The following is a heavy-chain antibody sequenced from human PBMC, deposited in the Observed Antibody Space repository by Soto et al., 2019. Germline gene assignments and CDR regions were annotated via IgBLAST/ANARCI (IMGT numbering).Heavy chain of an antibody. J-gene: IGHJ4*02. CDR2: ISGSGGST. Sequence: PVGSLRLSCAASGFTFSSYAMSWVRQAPGKGLEWVSAISGSGGSTYYADSVKGRFTISRDNSKNTLYLQMNSLRAEDTAVYYCAKDPRGDYGDYVGDYWGQGTLVTVSS. D-gene: IGHD4-17*01. CDR1: GFTFSSYA. V-gene: IGHV3-23*01. CDR3: AKDPRGDYGDYVGDY.